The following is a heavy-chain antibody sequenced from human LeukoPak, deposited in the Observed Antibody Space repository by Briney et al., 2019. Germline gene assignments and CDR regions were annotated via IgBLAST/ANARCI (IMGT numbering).Heavy chain of an antibody. CDR1: GFTFSSYA. V-gene: IGHV3-23*01. CDR2: ISGSGGST. D-gene: IGHD3-10*01. J-gene: IGHJ1*01. CDR3: AKDAGYGSGSYHEYFQH. Sequence: PGGSLRLSCAASGFTFSSYAMSWVRQAPGKGLEWVSAISGSGGSTYYADSVKGRFTISRDNSKNTLYLQMNSLRAEDTAVYYCAKDAGYGSGSYHEYFQHWGQGTLVTVSS.